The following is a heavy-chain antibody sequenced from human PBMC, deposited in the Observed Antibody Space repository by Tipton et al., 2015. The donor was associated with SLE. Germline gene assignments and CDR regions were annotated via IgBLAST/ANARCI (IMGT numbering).Heavy chain of an antibody. V-gene: IGHV3-74*01. CDR2: INSDGSST. Sequence: SLRLSCAASGFTFSSYWMHWVRQAPGKGLVWVSRINSDGSSTSYADSVKGRFTISGDNAKNTLYLQMNSLRAEDTAVYYCARTVVAFDAFDIWGQGTMVTVSS. CDR3: ARTVVAFDAFDI. D-gene: IGHD5-12*01. J-gene: IGHJ3*02. CDR1: GFTFSSYW.